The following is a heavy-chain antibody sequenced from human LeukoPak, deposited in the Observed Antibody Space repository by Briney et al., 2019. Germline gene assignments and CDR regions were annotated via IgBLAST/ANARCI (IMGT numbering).Heavy chain of an antibody. J-gene: IGHJ6*02. V-gene: IGHV3-48*01. CDR2: ISSSSSTI. CDR3: AREKVVTNYYYYGMDV. D-gene: IGHD4-11*01. Sequence: GGSLRLSCAASGFTFSSYSMNWVRQGPGKGLEWVSYISSSSSTIYYADSVKGRFTISRDNAKNSLYLQMNSLRAEDTAVYYCAREKVVTNYYYYGMDVWGQGTTVTVSS. CDR1: GFTFSSYS.